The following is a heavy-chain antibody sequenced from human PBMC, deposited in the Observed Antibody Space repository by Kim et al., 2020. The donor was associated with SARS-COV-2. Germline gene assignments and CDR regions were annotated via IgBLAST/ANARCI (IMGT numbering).Heavy chain of an antibody. CDR3: ARDFEAGGDYIYYYFGMDV. V-gene: IGHV3-30*04. CDR1: GFTFSSYA. J-gene: IGHJ6*02. CDR2: ISSTGNNK. Sequence: GGSLRLSCAASGFTFSSYAMHWVRQAPGKGLEWVATISSTGNNKYYTDSMKGRFTISRDNSKNTLFLQMVTLRPEDTAVYYCARDFEAGGDYIYYYFGMDVWGQGTTVTVS. D-gene: IGHD4-17*01.